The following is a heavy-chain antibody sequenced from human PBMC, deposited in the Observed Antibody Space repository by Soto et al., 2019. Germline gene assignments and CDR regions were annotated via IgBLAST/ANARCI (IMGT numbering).Heavy chain of an antibody. CDR2: IHDSGST. J-gene: IGHJ2*01. CDR3: ARAFAGFGAYGYFGL. D-gene: IGHD2-15*01. Sequence: WTWIRQPPGKELEWIGYIHDSGSTHYNPSLKSRVTMSLDTSENQFSLRLNSVNAADTALYYCARAFAGFGAYGYFGLWGRGPLVTVSS. V-gene: IGHV4-59*01.